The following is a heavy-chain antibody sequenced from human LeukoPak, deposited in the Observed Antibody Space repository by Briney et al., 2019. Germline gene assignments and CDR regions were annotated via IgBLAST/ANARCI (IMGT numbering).Heavy chain of an antibody. V-gene: IGHV1-8*01. CDR2: MNPNSGNT. D-gene: IGHD3-22*01. CDR1: GYTFTSYD. CDR3: ARLSSGYYLDYFDY. Sequence: ASVKVSCKASGYTFTSYDINWVRQATGQGLEWMGWMNPNSGNTGYAQKFQGRVTMTRNTSISTAYMELSSLRSEDTAVYYCARLSSGYYLDYFDYWGQGTLVTVSS. J-gene: IGHJ4*02.